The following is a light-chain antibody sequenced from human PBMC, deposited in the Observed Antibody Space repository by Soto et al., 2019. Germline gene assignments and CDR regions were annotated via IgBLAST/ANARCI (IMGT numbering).Light chain of an antibody. Sequence: EIVLTQSPGTLSLSPGERATLSCRASQSVTSSYLAWYQQEPGQAPRLLIYGASSRATGIPDRFSGSGPGTDFTLTISRLEPEDFAVYYCQQYGNSPLTFGGGTKVEIK. CDR3: QQYGNSPLT. CDR1: QSVTSSY. J-gene: IGKJ4*01. CDR2: GAS. V-gene: IGKV3-20*01.